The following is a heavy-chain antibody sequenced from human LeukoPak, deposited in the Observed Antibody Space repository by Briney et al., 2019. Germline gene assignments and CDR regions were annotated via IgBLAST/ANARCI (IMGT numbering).Heavy chain of an antibody. CDR2: IYSSGRT. CDR3: ARSRGSGDFWSGDGAFDI. D-gene: IGHD3-3*01. CDR1: GGSIITYY. V-gene: IGHV4-4*07. Sequence: SETLSLTCTVSGGSIITYYWSWIRQPAGKGLEWIGRIYSSGRTNYHPSLESRVTMSVDTSKNQFSLNLTSVTAADTAVYYCARSRGSGDFWSGDGAFDIWGQGTMVTVSS. J-gene: IGHJ3*02.